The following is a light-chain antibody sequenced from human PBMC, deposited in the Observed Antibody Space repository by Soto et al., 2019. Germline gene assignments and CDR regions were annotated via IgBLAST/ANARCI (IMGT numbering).Light chain of an antibody. CDR2: KAS. V-gene: IGKV1-5*03. CDR1: QSISSW. J-gene: IGKJ3*01. Sequence: DIQMTQSPSTLSASVGDRVTITCRASQSISSWLAWYQQKPGKAPKLLIYKASSLESGVPSRFSGSGSGTEFTLTISSLQPHDFATYYCQQYNSYSQFTFGPGTKVDIK. CDR3: QQYNSYSQFT.